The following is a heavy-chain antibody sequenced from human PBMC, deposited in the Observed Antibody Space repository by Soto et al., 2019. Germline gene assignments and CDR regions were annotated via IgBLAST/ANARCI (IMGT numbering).Heavy chain of an antibody. Sequence: GESLKISCKGSGYSFTSYWIGWVRQMPGKGLECMGIIYPGDSDTRYSPSFQGQVTISADKSISTVYLQWSSLRASDTAMYYCARLDISIVVVPATPPLYCCQGTLVSGST. J-gene: IGHJ4*02. CDR1: GYSFTSYW. CDR2: IYPGDSDT. D-gene: IGHD2-2*01. CDR3: ARLDISIVVVPATPPLY. V-gene: IGHV5-51*01.